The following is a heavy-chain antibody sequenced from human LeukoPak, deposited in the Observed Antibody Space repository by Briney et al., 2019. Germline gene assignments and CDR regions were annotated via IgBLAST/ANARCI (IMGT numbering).Heavy chain of an antibody. CDR3: AREVRGAFDY. D-gene: IGHD3-10*01. V-gene: IGHV4-39*07. CDR2: IYHSGST. Sequence: SETLSLTCTVSGGSITSSSSYWGWIRQPPGRGLEWIGTIYHSGSTYYNPSLKSRVTISVDTSKNQFSLKLSSVTAADTAVYYCAREVRGAFDYWGQGTLVTVSS. CDR1: GGSITSSSSY. J-gene: IGHJ4*02.